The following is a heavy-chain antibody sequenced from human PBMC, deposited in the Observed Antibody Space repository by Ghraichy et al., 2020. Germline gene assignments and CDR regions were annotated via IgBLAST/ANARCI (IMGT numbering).Heavy chain of an antibody. D-gene: IGHD3-3*01. CDR2: ISGSGGST. V-gene: IGHV3-23*01. J-gene: IGHJ4*02. CDR3: AKDSVTIKTLRFLEWSPH. CDR1: GFTFSSYA. Sequence: GESLNISCAASGFTFSSYAMSWVRQAPGKGLEWVSAISGSGGSTYYADSVKGRFTISRDNSKNTLYLQMNSLRAEDTAVYYCAKDSVTIKTLRFLEWSPHWGQGTLVTVSS.